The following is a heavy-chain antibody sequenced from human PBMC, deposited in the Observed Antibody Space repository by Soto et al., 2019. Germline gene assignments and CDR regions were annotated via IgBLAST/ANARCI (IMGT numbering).Heavy chain of an antibody. Sequence: QVQLVESGGGVVQPGRSLRLSCAASGFTFSSYGMHWVRQAPGKGLEWVAVISYDGSNKYYADSVKGRFTISRDNSKNTLYRQMNSLRAEDTAVYYCAARVVVAATMRPDDAFDIWGQGTMVTVSS. J-gene: IGHJ3*02. CDR3: AARVVVAATMRPDDAFDI. CDR2: ISYDGSNK. CDR1: GFTFSSYG. D-gene: IGHD2-15*01. V-gene: IGHV3-30*03.